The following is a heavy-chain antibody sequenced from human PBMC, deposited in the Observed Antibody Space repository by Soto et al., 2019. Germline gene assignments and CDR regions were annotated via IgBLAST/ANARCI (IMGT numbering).Heavy chain of an antibody. D-gene: IGHD6-13*01. Sequence: SEALSLTCTVSGDSIRSSGYFWGWIRQPPGKGLEWIGGVYYTGSTYYNPSLKSRITISVGTSKSQFSLKLSSVTAADTAVYYCARALRLGFKAAPSTHIYMHAWG. CDR3: ARALRLGFKAAPSTHIYMHA. J-gene: IGHJ6*03. CDR2: VYYTGST. CDR1: GDSIRSSGYF. V-gene: IGHV4-39*01.